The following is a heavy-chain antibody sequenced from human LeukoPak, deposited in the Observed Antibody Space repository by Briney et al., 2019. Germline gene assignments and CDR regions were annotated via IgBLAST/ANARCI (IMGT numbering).Heavy chain of an antibody. CDR1: GGSFSNYY. J-gene: IGHJ6*03. D-gene: IGHD6-6*01. V-gene: IGHV4-34*01. Sequence: SETLSLTCAVYGGSFSNYYWSWIRQPPGKGLEWIGEINHSGSTNYNPSLKSRVTISVDTSKNQFSLKLSSVTAADTAVYYCAREIGVAARPYYYYYYMDVWGKGTTVTVSS. CDR3: AREIGVAARPYYYYYYMDV. CDR2: INHSGST.